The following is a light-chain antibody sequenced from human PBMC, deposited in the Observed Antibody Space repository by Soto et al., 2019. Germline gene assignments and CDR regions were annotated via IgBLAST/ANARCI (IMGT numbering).Light chain of an antibody. CDR1: QSITIW. CDR3: QQYSSYSWT. J-gene: IGKJ1*01. CDR2: KAS. Sequence: DIQMTQSPSTLSASVGDRVTITCRASQSITIWLAWYQQKPGKAPNLLIYKASILESGVPSRFSGSGSGTEFTLTINSLQPDDFATYYCQQYSSYSWTFVQGTKLEIK. V-gene: IGKV1-5*03.